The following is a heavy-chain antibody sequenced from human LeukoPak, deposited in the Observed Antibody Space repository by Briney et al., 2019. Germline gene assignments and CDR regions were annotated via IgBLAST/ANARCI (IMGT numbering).Heavy chain of an antibody. CDR3: ARRYYYDSRAAFDI. CDR2: IYPGDSDT. CDR1: GYSFTDYW. J-gene: IGHJ3*02. Sequence: GESLKISCKGSGYSFTDYWIGWVRQMLGKGLEWMGIIYPGDSDTRYSPSFQGQVTISADKSISTAYLQWSSLKASDTAMYYCARRYYYDSRAAFDIWGQGTMVTVSS. V-gene: IGHV5-51*01. D-gene: IGHD3-22*01.